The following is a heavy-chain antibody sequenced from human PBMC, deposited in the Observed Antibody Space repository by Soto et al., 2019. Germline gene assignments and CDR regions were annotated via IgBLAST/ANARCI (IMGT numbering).Heavy chain of an antibody. D-gene: IGHD6-19*01. CDR1: GGTFSRNA. Sequence: QVQLVQSGAEVKKYGSSVKVSCKASGGTFSRNAISWVRQAPGQGLEWMGGITPMFGTANYAQRFQGRVTLWSGTYTEAQGCPARVTLTADDSTGTAYMKLSSPRSDDTAVYYCPPTLGLAVAGPGRFDLWGRGTLVTVSS. J-gene: IGHJ2*01. V-gene: IGHV1-69*12. CDR3: PPTLGLAVAGPGRFDL. CDR2: ITPMFGTA.